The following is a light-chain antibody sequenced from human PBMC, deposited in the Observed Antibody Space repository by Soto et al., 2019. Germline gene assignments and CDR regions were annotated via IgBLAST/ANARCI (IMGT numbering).Light chain of an antibody. J-gene: IGKJ2*01. CDR1: QSISVY. CDR2: AAS. V-gene: IGKV1-39*01. CDR3: QQSYRIPYT. Sequence: DIQMTQSPSSLSVSIGDRITITCRSSQSISVYLNWYQKKPGTPPKLLIYAASNLQSGVPSRFIGSGSGTDFTLTISSLQPEDFASYSCQQSYRIPYTFGQGTKLEI.